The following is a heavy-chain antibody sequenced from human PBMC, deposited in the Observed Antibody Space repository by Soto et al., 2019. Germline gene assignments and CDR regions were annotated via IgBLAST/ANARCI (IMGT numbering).Heavy chain of an antibody. CDR1: GYTFTNYD. Sequence: GASVKVSCKASGYTFTNYDINWVRQATGQGLEWMGWMNPSNGNTGYAQTFQGRVTMTRDTSISTAYMELSSLTSADTAVYYCARFVRHQLPTIDYWGQGALVTVSS. D-gene: IGHD1-26*01. CDR2: MNPSNGNT. CDR3: ARFVRHQLPTIDY. V-gene: IGHV1-8*01. J-gene: IGHJ4*02.